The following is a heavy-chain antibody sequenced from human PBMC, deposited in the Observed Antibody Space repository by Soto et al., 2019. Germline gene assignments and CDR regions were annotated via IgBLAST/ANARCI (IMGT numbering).Heavy chain of an antibody. J-gene: IGHJ6*02. CDR2: IHYSGST. D-gene: IGHD1-7*01. V-gene: IGHV4-30-4*01. Sequence: SETLSLTCSVSGGSISSDEYFWSWIRQSPGKGLEWIGYIHYSGSTSYNPSLKSRLTISVDTSKNQFSLELTSVTAADTAVYYCARSDNRNSLYGVDVWGQGTAVTVSS. CDR1: GGSISSDEYF. CDR3: ARSDNRNSLYGVDV.